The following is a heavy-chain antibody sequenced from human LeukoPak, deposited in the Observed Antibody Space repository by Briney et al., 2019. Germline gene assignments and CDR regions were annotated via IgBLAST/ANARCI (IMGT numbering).Heavy chain of an antibody. CDR1: GFTFSSYA. CDR3: ARSSGSYIGDVDY. D-gene: IGHD1-26*01. Sequence: GGSLRLSCAASGFTFSSYAMHWVRQAPGKGLEYVSAIGSNGGSTYYANSVKGRFTISRDNSKNTLYLQMGSLRAENMAVYYCARSSGSYIGDVDYWGQGTLVTVSS. CDR2: IGSNGGST. V-gene: IGHV3-64*01. J-gene: IGHJ4*02.